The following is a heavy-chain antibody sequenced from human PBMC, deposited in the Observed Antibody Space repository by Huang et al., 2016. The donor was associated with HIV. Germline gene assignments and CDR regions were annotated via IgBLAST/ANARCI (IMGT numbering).Heavy chain of an antibody. V-gene: IGHV4-34*01. Sequence: QVQLHQWGAGLLKPSETLSLTCAVYGGSFSTYYWSWIRQPPTKRLEWRGEINHSGRTNYNPSLKSRVTISVDTSKNQFSLKLNSVTAADTAVYYCARGFYHDSSTYWFFDVWGRGTLVTVSS. J-gene: IGHJ2*01. D-gene: IGHD3-22*01. CDR3: ARGFYHDSSTYWFFDV. CDR1: GGSFSTYY. CDR2: INHSGRT.